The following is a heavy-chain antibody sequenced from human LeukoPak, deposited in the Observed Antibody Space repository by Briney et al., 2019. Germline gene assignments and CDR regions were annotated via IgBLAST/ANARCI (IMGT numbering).Heavy chain of an antibody. J-gene: IGHJ4*02. Sequence: PGGSLSLSCAASGFTFSSYAMSWVRQAPGKGLEWVSAISASGGSTYYADSVKGRFTISRDNSKNTLFLQMNSLRAEDTAVYYCAKDHSSGWPYCFPYWGQGTLVTVSS. CDR2: ISASGGST. V-gene: IGHV3-23*01. CDR3: AKDHSSGWPYCFPY. CDR1: GFTFSSYA. D-gene: IGHD6-19*01.